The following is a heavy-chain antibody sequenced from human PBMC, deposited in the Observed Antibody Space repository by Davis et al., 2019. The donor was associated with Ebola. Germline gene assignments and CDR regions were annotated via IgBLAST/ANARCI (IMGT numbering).Heavy chain of an antibody. CDR3: TGSDY. CDR1: GFTFSGSS. J-gene: IGHJ4*02. D-gene: IGHD1-26*01. V-gene: IGHV3-73*01. CDR2: IRTKANRYAT. Sequence: GESLKISCAASGFTFSGSSMHWVRQASGKGLEWVGLIRTKANRYATAYAASIKGRFTISRDDSKNTAYLQINSLKNEDTAVYYCTGSDYWGQGTLVTVSS.